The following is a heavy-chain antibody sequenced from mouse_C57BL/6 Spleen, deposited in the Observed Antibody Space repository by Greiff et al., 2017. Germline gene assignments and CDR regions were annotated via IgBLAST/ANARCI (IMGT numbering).Heavy chain of an antibody. D-gene: IGHD1-1*01. CDR2: IYPGDGDT. J-gene: IGHJ2*01. V-gene: IGHV1-80*01. CDR3: ARGYYDSSGDYCDY. CDR1: GYAFSSYW. Sequence: QVQLQQSGAELVKPGASVKISCKASGYAFSSYWMNWVKQRPGKGLEWIGQIYPGDGDTNYNGKFKGKATLTADKSSSTAYMQLSSLTSEDSAVYFCARGYYDSSGDYCDYWGQGTTLTVSS.